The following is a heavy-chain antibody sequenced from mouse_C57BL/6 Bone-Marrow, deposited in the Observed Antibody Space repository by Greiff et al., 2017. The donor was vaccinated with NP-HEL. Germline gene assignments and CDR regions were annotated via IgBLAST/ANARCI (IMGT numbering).Heavy chain of an antibody. CDR3: AKEVITTRFAY. CDR2: ISDGGSYT. Sequence: EVQLVESGGGLVKPGGSLKLSCAASGFTFSSYAMSWVRQTPEKRLEWVATISDGGSYTYYPANVKGRFTISRDNAKNNLYLQMSHLKSEDTAMYYCAKEVITTRFAYWGQGTLVTVSA. V-gene: IGHV5-4*01. CDR1: GFTFSSYA. D-gene: IGHD2-4*01. J-gene: IGHJ3*01.